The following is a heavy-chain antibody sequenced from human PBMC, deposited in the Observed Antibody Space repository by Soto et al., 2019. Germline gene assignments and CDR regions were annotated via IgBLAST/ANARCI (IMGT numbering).Heavy chain of an antibody. D-gene: IGHD1-20*01. J-gene: IGHJ4*02. CDR1: GYTFTCYY. V-gene: IGHV1-46*01. Sequence: GASVKVSCKASGYTFTCYYMHWVRQAPGQGHEWMGVINPSGGSTSYAQKFQGRVTMTRDTSTSTVYMELSSLRSEDTAVYYCARWPGSSLPQRSITGTKVYFDYWGQGTLVTVSS. CDR2: INPSGGST. CDR3: ARWPGSSLPQRSITGTKVYFDY.